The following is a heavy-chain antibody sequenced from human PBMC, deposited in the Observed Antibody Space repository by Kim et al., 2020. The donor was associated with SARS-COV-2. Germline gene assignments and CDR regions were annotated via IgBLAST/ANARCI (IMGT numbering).Heavy chain of an antibody. CDR2: FDPEDGET. V-gene: IGHV1-24*01. CDR3: ATGSITIFGVVPRYGMDV. Sequence: ASVKVSCMVSGYTLTELSMHWVRQAPGKGLEWMGGFDPEDGETIYAQKFQGRVTMTEDTSTDTAYMELSSLRSEDTAVYYCATGSITIFGVVPRYGMDVWGQGTTVTVSS. J-gene: IGHJ6*02. D-gene: IGHD3-3*01. CDR1: GYTLTELS.